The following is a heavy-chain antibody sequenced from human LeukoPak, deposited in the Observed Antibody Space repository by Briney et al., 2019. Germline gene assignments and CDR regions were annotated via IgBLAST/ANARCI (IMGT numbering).Heavy chain of an antibody. D-gene: IGHD2-15*01. Sequence: PSETLSLTCTVSGGSISSYYWSWIRQPPGKGLEWIGYIYYSGSTNYNPSLKSRVTISVDTSKNQFSLKLSSVTAADTAVYYCARDRVGYCSGGSCYYYGMDVWGQGTTVTVSS. CDR2: IYYSGST. J-gene: IGHJ6*02. CDR3: ARDRVGYCSGGSCYYYGMDV. CDR1: GGSISSYY. V-gene: IGHV4-59*01.